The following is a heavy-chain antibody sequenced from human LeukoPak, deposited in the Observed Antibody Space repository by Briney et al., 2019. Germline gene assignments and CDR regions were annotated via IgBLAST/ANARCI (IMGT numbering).Heavy chain of an antibody. J-gene: IGHJ5*02. CDR1: GYTFSAYY. CDR3: ARVWSTTSSGYSWFDP. V-gene: IGHV1-2*02. D-gene: IGHD6-6*01. Sequence: ASVKVSCKASGYTFSAYYMYWVRQAPGQGLEWMGWINPNSGDTNYAQKFQGRVTMTRDTSITTAYMELSGLRSDDTAVYYCARVWSTTSSGYSWFDPWGRGTLVTVSS. CDR2: INPNSGDT.